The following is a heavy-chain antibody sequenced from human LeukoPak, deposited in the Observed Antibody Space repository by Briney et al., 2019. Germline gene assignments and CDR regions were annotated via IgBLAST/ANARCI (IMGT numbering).Heavy chain of an antibody. CDR3: ARSERYSSGWYFYFDY. D-gene: IGHD6-19*01. J-gene: IGHJ4*02. CDR1: GGSISTYY. Sequence: PSETLSLTCTVSGGSISTYYRTWIRQPPGKGLEWIGYISYSGSTNYNPSLKRRVTFSVDTSKSQFPLKLSSVTAADSAVYYCARSERYSSGWYFYFDYWGQGTLVTVSS. V-gene: IGHV4-59*01. CDR2: ISYSGST.